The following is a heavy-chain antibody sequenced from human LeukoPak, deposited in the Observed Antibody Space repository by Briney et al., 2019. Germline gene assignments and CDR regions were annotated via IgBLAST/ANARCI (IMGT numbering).Heavy chain of an antibody. CDR2: ISYDGSNK. CDR1: GFTFSSYG. J-gene: IGHJ6*02. Sequence: GRSLRLSCAASGFTFSSYGMHRVRQAPGKGLVWVAVISYDGSNKYYADSVKVRFTISRDNSKNTLYLQMNSLRAEDTAVYYCAKDLILYYDFWSGYSAKPWDGTGYGMDVWGQGTTVTVSS. CDR3: AKDLILYYDFWSGYSAKPWDGTGYGMDV. V-gene: IGHV3-30*18. D-gene: IGHD3-3*01.